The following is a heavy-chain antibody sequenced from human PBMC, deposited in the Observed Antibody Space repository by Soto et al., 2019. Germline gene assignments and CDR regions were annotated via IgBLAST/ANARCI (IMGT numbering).Heavy chain of an antibody. CDR2: ISDSGAST. D-gene: IGHD6-13*01. CDR1: GFTFITYA. J-gene: IGHJ6*02. Sequence: GGSLRLSCAASGFTFITYAMNWVRQAPGKGLEWVSSISDSGASTYYADSVKGRFTISRDNSKNTLFLQMNSLRAEDTAVYYCAKDLDSSSGYDYYYYYAMDVWGQGTTVTVSS. CDR3: AKDLDSSSGYDYYYYYAMDV. V-gene: IGHV3-23*01.